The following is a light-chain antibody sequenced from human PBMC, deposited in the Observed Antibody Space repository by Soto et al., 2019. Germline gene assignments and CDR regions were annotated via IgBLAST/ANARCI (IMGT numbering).Light chain of an antibody. CDR3: CSFADFTYV. CDR1: SSDIGSYDL. Sequence: QSVLTQPASVSGSPGHSITISCTGTSSDIGSYDLVSCYQQHPGTAPKLIIYEVTKRPSGVSTRFSGSKSGNTASLTISGLQAVDEADYYCCSFADFTYVFGTGTKVTVL. J-gene: IGLJ1*01. CDR2: EVT. V-gene: IGLV2-23*02.